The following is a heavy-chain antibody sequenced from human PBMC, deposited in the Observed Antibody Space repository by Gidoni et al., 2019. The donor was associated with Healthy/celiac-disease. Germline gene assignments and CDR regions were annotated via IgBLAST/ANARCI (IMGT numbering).Heavy chain of an antibody. Sequence: EVQLVESGGGLVKPGGSLRLSCAASGFTFSSYRMNWVRQAQGKGLEWVSSISSSSSYIYYADSVKGRFTISRDNAKNSLYLQMNSLRAEDTAVYYCATTRGFGVVTSDIDYWGQGTLVTVSS. D-gene: IGHD3-3*01. CDR3: ATTRGFGVVTSDIDY. CDR1: GFTFSSYR. CDR2: ISSSSSYI. V-gene: IGHV3-21*01. J-gene: IGHJ4*02.